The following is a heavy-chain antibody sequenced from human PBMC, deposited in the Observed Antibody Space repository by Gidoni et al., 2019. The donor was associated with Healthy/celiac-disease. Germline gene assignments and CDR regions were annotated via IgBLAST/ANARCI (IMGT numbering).Heavy chain of an antibody. CDR3: AKDGAWSAYPDY. CDR1: GFTFSSYA. J-gene: IGHJ4*02. V-gene: IGHV3-23*01. Sequence: EVQLLESGGGLVQPGGSLRLSCAASGFTFSSYAMSWVRQAPGKVLEWVSAISGSGGSTYYADSVKGRFTISRDNSKNMLYLQMNSLRAEDTAVYYCAKDGAWSAYPDYWGQGTLVTVSS. CDR2: ISGSGGST. D-gene: IGHD3-3*01.